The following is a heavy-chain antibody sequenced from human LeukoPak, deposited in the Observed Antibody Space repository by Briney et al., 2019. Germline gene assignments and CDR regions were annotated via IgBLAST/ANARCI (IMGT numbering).Heavy chain of an antibody. Sequence: PSETLSLTCTVSGGSISGSYWSWIRQSPGKELEWIAYINDSGTTSYNPSLKSRVTISVDTSKKQFSLKVNSVTAADTAVYYCARREAVLTGYFDYWGQGTLVTVSS. CDR3: ARREAVLTGYFDY. CDR1: GGSISGSY. CDR2: INDSGTT. D-gene: IGHD1-14*01. J-gene: IGHJ4*02. V-gene: IGHV4-59*08.